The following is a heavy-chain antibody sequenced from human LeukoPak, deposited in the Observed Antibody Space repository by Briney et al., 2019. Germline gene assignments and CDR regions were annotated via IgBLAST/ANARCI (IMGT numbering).Heavy chain of an antibody. CDR2: INHSGST. V-gene: IGHV4-34*01. J-gene: IGHJ6*03. CDR3: ARGGGVGYYYYYMDV. Sequence: SETLSLTYAVYGGSFSGYYWSWIRQPPGKGLEWIGEINHSGSTNYNPSLKSRVTISVDTSKNQFSLKLSSVTAADTAVYYCARGGGVGYYYYYMDVWGKGTTVTISS. CDR1: GGSFSGYY. D-gene: IGHD1-26*01.